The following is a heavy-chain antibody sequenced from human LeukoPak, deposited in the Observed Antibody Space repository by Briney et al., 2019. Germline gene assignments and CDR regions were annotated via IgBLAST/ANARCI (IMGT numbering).Heavy chain of an antibody. CDR3: ASPSSSWLYFDY. J-gene: IGHJ4*02. V-gene: IGHV4-34*01. CDR2: INHSGST. CDR1: GGSFSGYY. Sequence: IPSETLSLTCAVYGGSFSGYYWSWIRQPPGKGLEWIGEINHSGSTNYNPSLNSRVTISVDTSKNQFSLKLTSVIAADTAVYYCASPSSSWLYFDYWSQGTLVTVSS. D-gene: IGHD6-13*01.